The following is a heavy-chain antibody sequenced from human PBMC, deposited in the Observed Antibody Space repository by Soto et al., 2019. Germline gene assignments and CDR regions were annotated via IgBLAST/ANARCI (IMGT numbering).Heavy chain of an antibody. CDR3: ARDSRPPWGAAAGESYYYYYMDV. Sequence: PGGSLRLSCAASGFTFSDHYMDWVRQAPGKGLEWVGRTRNKANSYTTEYAASVKGRFTISRDDSKNSLYLQMNSLKTEDTAVYYCARDSRPPWGAAAGESYYYYYMDVWGKGTTVTVSS. D-gene: IGHD6-13*01. CDR2: TRNKANSYTT. V-gene: IGHV3-72*01. J-gene: IGHJ6*03. CDR1: GFTFSDHY.